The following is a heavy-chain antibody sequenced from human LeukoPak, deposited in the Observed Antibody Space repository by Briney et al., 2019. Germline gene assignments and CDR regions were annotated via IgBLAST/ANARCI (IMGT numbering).Heavy chain of an antibody. CDR1: GYTFTSYG. J-gene: IGHJ5*02. V-gene: IGHV1-18*01. D-gene: IGHD2-15*01. CDR2: ISAYNGNT. Sequence: ASVKVSCKASGYTFTSYGISWVRQAPGQGLEWMGWISAYNGNTNYAQKLQGRVTMTTDTSTSTAYMELRSLRSDDTVVYYCARVVSCSGGSCYSDWFDPWGQGTLVTVSS. CDR3: ARVVSCSGGSCYSDWFDP.